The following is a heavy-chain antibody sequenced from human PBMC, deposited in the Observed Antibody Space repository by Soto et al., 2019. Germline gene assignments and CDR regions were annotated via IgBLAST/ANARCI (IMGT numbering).Heavy chain of an antibody. D-gene: IGHD1-26*01. J-gene: IGHJ4*02. CDR3: AKVPVGATGRFDY. CDR2: ISGSGGST. Sequence: GSLLRAGSVSGCTFSNYAMSWVRQAPGKGLAWVSAISGSGGSTYYADSVKGRFTISRDNSKNTLYLQMNSLRAEDTALYYCAKVPVGATGRFDYWGQGTLVTVYS. V-gene: IGHV3-23*01. CDR1: GCTFSNYA.